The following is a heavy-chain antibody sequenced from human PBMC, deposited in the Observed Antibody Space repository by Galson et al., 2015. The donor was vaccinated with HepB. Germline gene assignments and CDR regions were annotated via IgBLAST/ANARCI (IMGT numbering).Heavy chain of an antibody. CDR3: ARDLVATIVDYYYYYMDV. CDR1: GYTFTSYG. D-gene: IGHD5-12*01. CDR2: ISAYNGNT. V-gene: IGHV1-18*01. J-gene: IGHJ6*03. Sequence: SVKVSCKASGYTFTSYGISWVRQAPGQGLEWMGWISAYNGNTNYAQKLQGRVTMTTDTSTSTAYMELRSLRSDDTAVYYCARDLVATIVDYYYYYMDVWGKGTTVTVSS.